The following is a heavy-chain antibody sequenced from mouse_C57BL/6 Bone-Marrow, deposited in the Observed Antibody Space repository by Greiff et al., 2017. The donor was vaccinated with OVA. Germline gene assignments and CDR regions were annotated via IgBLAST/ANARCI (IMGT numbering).Heavy chain of an antibody. V-gene: IGHV1-82*01. J-gene: IGHJ4*01. CDR2: IYPGDGDT. Sequence: QVQLKQSGPELVKPGASVKISCKASGYAFSSSWMNWVKQRPGKGLEWIGRIYPGDGDTNYNGKFKGKATLTADKSSSTAYMQLSSLTSEDSAVYFCARIDDSYAMDYWGQGTSVTVSS. CDR3: ARIDDSYAMDY. CDR1: GYAFSSSW.